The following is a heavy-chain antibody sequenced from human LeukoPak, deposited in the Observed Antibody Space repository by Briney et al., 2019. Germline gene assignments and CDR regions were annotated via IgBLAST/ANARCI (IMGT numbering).Heavy chain of an antibody. J-gene: IGHJ6*03. CDR2: IRSKAYGGTT. V-gene: IGHV3-49*04. CDR1: GFTFGDYA. D-gene: IGHD2-2*02. Sequence: GGSLRLSCTASGFTFGDYAMSWVRQAPGKGLEWVGFIRSKAYGGTTEYAASVKGRFTISRDDSKSIAYLQMNSLKTEDTAVYYCTRDIVVVPAAIHDRGYYYYYMDVWGKGTTVTVSS. CDR3: TRDIVVVPAAIHDRGYYYYYMDV.